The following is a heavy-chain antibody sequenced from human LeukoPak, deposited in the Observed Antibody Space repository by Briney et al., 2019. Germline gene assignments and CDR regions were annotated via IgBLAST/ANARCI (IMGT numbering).Heavy chain of an antibody. CDR1: GFTFSDHY. CDR2: VSTFSRYT. V-gene: IGHV3-11*05. CDR3: ARGHISAAGNFDY. D-gene: IGHD6-13*01. Sequence: GGSVRLSCATSGFTFSDHYMSWIRQAPGKGLEWVSYVSTFSRYTNYADSVKGRFTISRDNAKNSLYLQMNSLRAEDTAVYYCARGHISAAGNFDYWGQGTLVTVSS. J-gene: IGHJ4*02.